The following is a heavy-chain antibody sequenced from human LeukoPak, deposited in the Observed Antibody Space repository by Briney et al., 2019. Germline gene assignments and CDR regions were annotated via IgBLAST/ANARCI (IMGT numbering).Heavy chain of an antibody. CDR3: ARYMVRGAGSAFDI. Sequence: ASVKDSCKASGYTFTSSGISRVRQAPGQGLEWMGWISAYNGNTNYAQKLQGRVTMTTDTSTSTAYMELRSLRSDDTAVYYCARYMVRGAGSAFDIWGQGTMVTVSS. V-gene: IGHV1-18*01. J-gene: IGHJ3*02. D-gene: IGHD3-10*01. CDR1: GYTFTSSG. CDR2: ISAYNGNT.